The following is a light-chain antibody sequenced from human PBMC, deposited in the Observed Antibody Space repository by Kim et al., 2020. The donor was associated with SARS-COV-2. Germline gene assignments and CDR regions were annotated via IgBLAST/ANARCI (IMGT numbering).Light chain of an antibody. J-gene: IGKJ2*01. CDR1: QSVSSN. CDR2: GAS. CDR3: KKYNNWYT. Sequence: EIVMTQSPATLSVSPGERATLSCRASQSVSSNLAWYQQKPGQAPRLLIYGASTRATGIPARFSGSGSGTEFTLTISSLQSEDFAVYYCKKYNNWYTVGKGKKLEI. V-gene: IGKV3-15*01.